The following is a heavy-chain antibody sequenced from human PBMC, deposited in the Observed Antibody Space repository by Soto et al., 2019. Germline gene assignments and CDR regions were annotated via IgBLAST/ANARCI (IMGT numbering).Heavy chain of an antibody. Sequence: ASVKVSCKASGYTFTSYGISWVRQAPGQGLEWMGWISAYNGNTNYAQKLQGRVTMTTDTSTSTAYMELRSLRSDDTAVYYCARANGRVLVVPANKWFDPWGQGTLVTVSS. D-gene: IGHD2-2*01. CDR1: GYTFTSYG. J-gene: IGHJ5*02. V-gene: IGHV1-18*04. CDR3: ARANGRVLVVPANKWFDP. CDR2: ISAYNGNT.